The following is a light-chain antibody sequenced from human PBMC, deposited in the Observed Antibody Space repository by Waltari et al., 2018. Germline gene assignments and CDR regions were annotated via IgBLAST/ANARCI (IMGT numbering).Light chain of an antibody. J-gene: IGLJ3*02. CDR3: ATWDGSLTAWV. Sequence: QSVLTQPPSASGTPGQRVTISCSGGTSNIGRNYVSWYQQFPGTAPKLLVYRNNERPSGVPDRISGSKSGTSASLAISGLRSEDEADYYCATWDGSLTAWVFGGGTKLTVL. CDR1: TSNIGRNY. V-gene: IGLV1-47*01. CDR2: RNN.